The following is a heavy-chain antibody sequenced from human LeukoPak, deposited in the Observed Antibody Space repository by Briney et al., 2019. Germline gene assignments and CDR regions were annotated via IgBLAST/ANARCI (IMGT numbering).Heavy chain of an antibody. CDR1: GGSFSGYY. V-gene: IGHV4-34*01. CDR3: ARGRYSGYYYYMDV. J-gene: IGHJ6*03. D-gene: IGHD5-12*01. CDR2: INHSGST. Sequence: SETLSLTCAVYGGSFSGYYWSWIRQPPGKGLEWIAKINHSGSTNYNPSLKSRVTISVDTSKNQFFLKLSSVTAADTAVYYCARGRYSGYYYYMDVWGKGTTVTVSS.